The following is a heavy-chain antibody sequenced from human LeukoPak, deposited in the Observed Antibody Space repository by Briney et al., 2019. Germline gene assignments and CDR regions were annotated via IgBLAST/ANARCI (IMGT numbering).Heavy chain of an antibody. CDR3: AREDYYDSSGHYDY. CDR2: NYHSGST. D-gene: IGHD3-22*01. Sequence: SETLSLTCTVSGYSITRGYYWGWIRQPPGKGLEWIGSNYHSGSTYYNPSLKSRVTISVDTSKNQFSLKLRSVTAADTAVYYCAREDYYDSSGHYDYWGQGTLVTVSS. CDR1: GYSITRGYY. J-gene: IGHJ4*02. V-gene: IGHV4-38-2*02.